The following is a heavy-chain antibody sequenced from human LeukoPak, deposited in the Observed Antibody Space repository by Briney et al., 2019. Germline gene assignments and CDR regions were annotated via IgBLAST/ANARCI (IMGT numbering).Heavy chain of an antibody. V-gene: IGHV1-2*02. CDR1: GYTFTGYY. CDR3: ASMTVGTAMVYY. Sequence: ASVKVSCKASGYTFTGYYMHWVRQAPGQGLEWMGWISPNSGGTNYAQKFQGRVTMTRDTSISTAYMELSRLRSDDTAMYYCASMTVGTAMVYYWGQGTLVTVSS. D-gene: IGHD5-18*01. J-gene: IGHJ4*02. CDR2: ISPNSGGT.